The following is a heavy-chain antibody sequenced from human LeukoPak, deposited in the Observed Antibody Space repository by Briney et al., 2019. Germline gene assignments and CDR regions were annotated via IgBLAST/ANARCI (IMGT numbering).Heavy chain of an antibody. CDR2: ISSSSSYT. V-gene: IGHV3-11*03. Sequence: PGGSLRLSCAASGFTFSDYYMSWIRQAPGKGLEWVSYISSSSSYTKYADSVKGRFTISRDNAKNSLYLQMNSLRAEDTAVYYCARSCGGDCYSYGYFQHWGQGTLVTVSS. J-gene: IGHJ1*01. CDR3: ARSCGGDCYSYGYFQH. D-gene: IGHD2-21*02. CDR1: GFTFSDYY.